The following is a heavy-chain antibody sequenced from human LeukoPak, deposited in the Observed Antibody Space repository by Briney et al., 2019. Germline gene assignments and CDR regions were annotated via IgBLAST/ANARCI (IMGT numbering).Heavy chain of an antibody. V-gene: IGHV4-59*08. Sequence: PSEILSLTCTVSGGSISSYYWSWIRQPPGKGLEWIGYIYYSGSTNYNPSLKSRVTISVDTSKNQFSLKLSSVTAADTAVYYCARHGYSSGWGNEYFQHWGQGTLVTVSS. CDR2: IYYSGST. D-gene: IGHD6-19*01. CDR1: GGSISSYY. J-gene: IGHJ1*01. CDR3: ARHGYSSGWGNEYFQH.